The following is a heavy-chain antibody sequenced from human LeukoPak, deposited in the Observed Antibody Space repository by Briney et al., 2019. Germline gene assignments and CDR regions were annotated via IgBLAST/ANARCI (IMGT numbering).Heavy chain of an antibody. D-gene: IGHD6-25*01. CDR2: IYYSGST. Sequence: SETLSLTCTVSGGSISDSNYYWGWIRQLPGRGLEWIGNIYYSGSTYYSPSLKSRVTVSVDTSKNQFSLKLSSVTAADTAVYYCARQSTIAAARIDPWGQGTLVTVSS. J-gene: IGHJ5*02. CDR3: ARQSTIAAARIDP. CDR1: GGSISDSNYY. V-gene: IGHV4-39*01.